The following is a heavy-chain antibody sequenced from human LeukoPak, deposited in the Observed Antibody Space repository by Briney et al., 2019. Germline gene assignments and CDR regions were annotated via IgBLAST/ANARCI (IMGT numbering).Heavy chain of an antibody. D-gene: IGHD2-2*01. J-gene: IGHJ4*02. CDR3: ARAEDIVVVPAAIY. Sequence: SVQVSCKASGYTFTGYYMHWVRQAPGQGLEWMGWINPNSGGTNYAQKFQGRVTMTRDTSISTAYMELSRLRSDDTAVYYCARAEDIVVVPAAIYWGQGTLDSVSS. CDR2: INPNSGGT. CDR1: GYTFTGYY. V-gene: IGHV1-2*02.